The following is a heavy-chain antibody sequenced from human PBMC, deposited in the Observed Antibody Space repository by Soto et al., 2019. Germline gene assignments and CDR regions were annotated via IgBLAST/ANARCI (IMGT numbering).Heavy chain of an antibody. CDR1: GGTFSSYA. Sequence: ASVKVSCTASGGTFSSYAISWVRQAPGQGLEWMGGINPSGGSTSYAQKFQGRVTMTRDTSTSTVYMELSSLRSEDTAVYYCARAFYYDSSGYYPDAFDIWGQGTMVTVSS. CDR2: INPSGGST. D-gene: IGHD3-22*01. J-gene: IGHJ3*02. V-gene: IGHV1-46*01. CDR3: ARAFYYDSSGYYPDAFDI.